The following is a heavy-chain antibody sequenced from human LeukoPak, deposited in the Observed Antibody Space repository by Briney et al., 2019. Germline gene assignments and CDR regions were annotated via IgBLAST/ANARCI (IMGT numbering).Heavy chain of an antibody. V-gene: IGHV4-31*03. D-gene: IGHD6-13*01. CDR3: ARGFIAAAGSLDP. J-gene: IGHJ5*02. CDR2: IYYSGST. Sequence: TSQTLSLTCTVSGGSISSGGYYWSWLRQHPGKGLEWIGYIYYSGSTYYNPSLKSRVTISVDTSKNQFSLKLSSVTAADTAVYYCARGFIAAAGSLDPWGQGTLVTVSS. CDR1: GGSISSGGYY.